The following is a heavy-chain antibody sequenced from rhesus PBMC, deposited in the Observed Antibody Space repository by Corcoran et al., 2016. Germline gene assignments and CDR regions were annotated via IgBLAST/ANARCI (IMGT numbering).Heavy chain of an antibody. CDR1: GYSISSGYG. D-gene: IGHD5-12*01. CDR2: IGGSSGST. Sequence: QVQLQESGPGLVKPSETLSLTCAVSGYSISSGYGWSWIRQPPGEGLEWIGYIGGSSGSTNYNPSLKSRVTISIDTSKNQFSLKLSSVTAADTAVYYCARGVGYSYSFDYWGQGVLVTVSS. V-gene: IGHV4-127*01. CDR3: ARGVGYSYSFDY. J-gene: IGHJ4*01.